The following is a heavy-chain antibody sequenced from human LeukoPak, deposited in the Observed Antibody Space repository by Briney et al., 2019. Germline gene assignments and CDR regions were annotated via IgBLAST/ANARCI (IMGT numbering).Heavy chain of an antibody. J-gene: IGHJ4*02. Sequence: ASVKISCKVSGYTFTDYYMHWVQQAPGKGLEWMGLVDPEDGETIYAEKFQGRVTITADTSTDTAYMELRSLRSDDTAVYYCARDQALGSLGGYWGQGTLVTVSS. CDR2: VDPEDGET. CDR1: GYTFTDYY. CDR3: ARDQALGSLGGY. D-gene: IGHD3-16*01. V-gene: IGHV1-69-2*01.